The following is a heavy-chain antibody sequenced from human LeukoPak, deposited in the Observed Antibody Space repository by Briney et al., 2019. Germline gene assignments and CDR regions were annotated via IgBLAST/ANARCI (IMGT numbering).Heavy chain of an antibody. V-gene: IGHV4-34*01. D-gene: IGHD3-16*01. CDR1: GGSFSGYY. CDR3: ARGGEYVGAFDI. Sequence: SETLSLTCAVYGGSFSGYYWSWIRQPPGKGLEWIGEINHSGSTNYNPSLKSRATISVDTSKNQFSLKLSSVTAADTAVYYCARGGEYVGAFDIWGQGTMVTVSS. J-gene: IGHJ3*02. CDR2: INHSGST.